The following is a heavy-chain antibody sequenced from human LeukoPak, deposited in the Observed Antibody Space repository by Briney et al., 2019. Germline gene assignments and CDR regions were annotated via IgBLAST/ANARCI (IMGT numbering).Heavy chain of an antibody. Sequence: GGSLRLSCAASGFTFSSYAMSWVRQAPGKGLEWVSAISGSGGSTYYADSVKGRFTISRDNSKNTLYLQMSSLRAEDTAVYYCAKTPYYYDSSGQTNWFDPWGQGTLVTVSS. CDR3: AKTPYYYDSSGQTNWFDP. D-gene: IGHD3-22*01. J-gene: IGHJ5*02. CDR1: GFTFSSYA. V-gene: IGHV3-23*01. CDR2: ISGSGGST.